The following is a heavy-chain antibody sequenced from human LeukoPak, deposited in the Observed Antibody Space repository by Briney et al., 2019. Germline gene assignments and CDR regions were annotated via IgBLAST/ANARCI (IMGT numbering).Heavy chain of an antibody. Sequence: SETLSLTCTVSGGSISSYYWSWIRQPPGKGLEWIGEINHSGSTNYNPSLKSRVTISVDTSKNQFSLKLSSVTAADTAVYYCARGSLMRNWGQGTLVTVSS. CDR3: ARGSLMRN. D-gene: IGHD2-8*01. J-gene: IGHJ4*02. V-gene: IGHV4-34*01. CDR2: INHSGST. CDR1: GGSISSYY.